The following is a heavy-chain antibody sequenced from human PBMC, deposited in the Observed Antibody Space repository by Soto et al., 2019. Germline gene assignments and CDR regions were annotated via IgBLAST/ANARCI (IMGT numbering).Heavy chain of an antibody. J-gene: IGHJ6*03. V-gene: IGHV4-59*01. CDR2: IYYSGST. CDR1: GGSISSYY. Sequence: SETLSLTCTVSGGSISSYYWSWIRQPPGKGLEWIGYIYYSGSTNYNPSLKSRVTISVDTSKNQFSLKLSSVTAADTAVYYCARVSGYDFLGYYYMDVWGKGTTVTVSS. CDR3: ARVSGYDFLGYYYMDV. D-gene: IGHD5-12*01.